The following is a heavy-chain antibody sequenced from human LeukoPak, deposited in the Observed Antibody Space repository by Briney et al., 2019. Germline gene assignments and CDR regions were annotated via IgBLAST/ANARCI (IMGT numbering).Heavy chain of an antibody. D-gene: IGHD3-22*01. CDR2: IYTSGST. Sequence: SETLSLTCTASGGSISSYYWSWIRQPAGQGLEWIGRIYTSGSTNYNPSLMSRVTMSVDTSKSQFSLKLSSVTAADTAVYYCARDSSGYYFLDYWGQGTLVTVPS. V-gene: IGHV4-4*07. J-gene: IGHJ4*02. CDR3: ARDSSGYYFLDY. CDR1: GGSISSYY.